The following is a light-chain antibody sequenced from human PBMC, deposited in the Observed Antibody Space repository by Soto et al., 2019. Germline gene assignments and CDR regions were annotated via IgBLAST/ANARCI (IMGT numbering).Light chain of an antibody. Sequence: SYELTQPLSVSVALGQTARITCGGNNIGSKNVHWYQQKPGQAPVLVINRDSYRPAGIPERFSGSNSGNTATLTISRAQAGDEADYYCQVWDSSTAVFGGGTKLTVL. V-gene: IGLV3-9*01. CDR3: QVWDSSTAV. CDR1: NIGSKN. CDR2: RDS. J-gene: IGLJ3*02.